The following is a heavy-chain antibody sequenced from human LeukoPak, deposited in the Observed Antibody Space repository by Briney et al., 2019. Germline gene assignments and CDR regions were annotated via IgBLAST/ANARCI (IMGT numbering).Heavy chain of an antibody. Sequence: ASVKVSCKASGYTFTSYGISWVRQAPGQGLEWMGWISAYNGNTNYAQKLQGRVTMTTDTSTSTAYMELRSLRSDDTAVFYCARVRDYYYDTTTYYYFDYWGQGTLVTVSS. CDR2: ISAYNGNT. V-gene: IGHV1-18*01. CDR1: GYTFTSYG. D-gene: IGHD3-22*01. J-gene: IGHJ4*02. CDR3: ARVRDYYYDTTTYYYFDY.